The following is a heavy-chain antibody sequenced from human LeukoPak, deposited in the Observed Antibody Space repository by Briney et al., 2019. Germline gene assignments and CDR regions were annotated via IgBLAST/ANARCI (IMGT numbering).Heavy chain of an antibody. J-gene: IGHJ6*02. CDR3: ARERTDSVVVPAAILYYYYGMDV. D-gene: IGHD2-2*01. Sequence: GGSLRLSCAASGFTFSSYGMHWVRQAPGKGLEWVAVIWYDGSNKYYADSVKGRFTISRDNSKNTLYLQMNSLRAEDTAVYYCARERTDSVVVPAAILYYYYGMDVWGQGTTVTVSS. CDR2: IWYDGSNK. V-gene: IGHV3-33*01. CDR1: GFTFSSYG.